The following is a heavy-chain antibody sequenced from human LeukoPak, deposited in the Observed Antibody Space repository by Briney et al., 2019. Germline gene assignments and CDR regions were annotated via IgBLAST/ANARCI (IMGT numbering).Heavy chain of an antibody. CDR3: ASALAGGYSYGYGY. J-gene: IGHJ4*02. Sequence: ASVKVSCKASGYTFTSYYMHWVRQAPGQGLEWMGRINPNSGGTNYAQKFQGRVTMTRDTSISTAYMELSRLRSDDTAVYYCASALAGGYSYGYGYWGQGTLVTVSS. D-gene: IGHD5-18*01. V-gene: IGHV1-2*06. CDR1: GYTFTSYY. CDR2: INPNSGGT.